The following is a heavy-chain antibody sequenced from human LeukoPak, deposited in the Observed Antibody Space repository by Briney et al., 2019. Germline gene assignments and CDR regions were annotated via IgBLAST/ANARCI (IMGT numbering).Heavy chain of an antibody. CDR1: GGSISSYY. CDR2: NYYSGST. CDR3: ARDLSGWYDDAFDI. J-gene: IGHJ3*02. V-gene: IGHV4-59*01. Sequence: PSETLSLTCAVSGGSISSYYWSWIRQPPGKGLEWIGYNYYSGSTNYNPSLKSRVTISVDTSKNQFSLKLSSVTAADTAVYYCARDLSGWYDDAFDIWGQGTMVTVSS. D-gene: IGHD6-19*01.